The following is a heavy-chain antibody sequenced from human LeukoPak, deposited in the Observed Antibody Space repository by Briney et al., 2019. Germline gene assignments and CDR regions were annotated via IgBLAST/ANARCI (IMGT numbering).Heavy chain of an antibody. D-gene: IGHD3-22*01. CDR2: IWYDRGSQK. V-gene: IGHV3-33*01. CDR1: GFAFSNYG. J-gene: IGHJ5*02. Sequence: GGSLRLSCEASGFAFSNYGMHWVRQAPGKGLEWVAVIWYDRGSQKYYADSVKGRFTISRDNSKNTLYLQMNSLRAEDTAVYYCARVSGYYESSGYYQDNWFDPWGQGTLVTVSS. CDR3: ARVSGYYESSGYYQDNWFDP.